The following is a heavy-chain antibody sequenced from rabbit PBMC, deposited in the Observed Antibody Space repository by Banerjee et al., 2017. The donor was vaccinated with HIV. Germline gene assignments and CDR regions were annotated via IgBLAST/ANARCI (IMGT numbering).Heavy chain of an antibody. CDR2: IDSGSSGTT. CDR1: GFDFSSNA. Sequence: QEQLVESGGGLVQPEGSLTLTCKASGFDFSSNAMYWVRQAPGKGLEWIASIDSGSSGTTYYASWAKGRFTGSKTSSTTVTLQMTSLTAADTATYFCARGGLWGQGTLVTVS. J-gene: IGHJ3*01. CDR3: ARGGL. V-gene: IGHV1S45*01.